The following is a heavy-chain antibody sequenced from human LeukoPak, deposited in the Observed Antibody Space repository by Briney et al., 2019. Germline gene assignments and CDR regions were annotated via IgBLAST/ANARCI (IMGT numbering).Heavy chain of an antibody. CDR3: ARASLRYYYGSGSYPLDY. CDR2: ISSSGSTI. Sequence: PGGSLRLSCAASGFTFSDYYMSWIRQAPGKGLEWVSYISSSGSTIYYADSVKGRFTISRDNAKNSLYLQMNSLRAEDAAVYYCARASLRYYYGSGSYPLDYWGQGTLVTVSS. D-gene: IGHD3-10*01. CDR1: GFTFSDYY. J-gene: IGHJ4*02. V-gene: IGHV3-11*01.